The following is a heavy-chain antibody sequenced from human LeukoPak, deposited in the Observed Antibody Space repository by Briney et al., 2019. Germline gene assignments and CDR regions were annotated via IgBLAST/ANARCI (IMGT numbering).Heavy chain of an antibody. CDR3: ARQDIVVNWFDP. CDR1: GGSFSGYY. V-gene: IGHV4-31*11. CDR2: IYYSGST. D-gene: IGHD5-12*01. Sequence: PSETLSLTCAVYGGSFSGYYWSWIRQHPGKGLEWIGYIYYSGSTYYNPSLKSRVTISVDTSKNQFSLKLSSVTAADTAVYYCARQDIVVNWFDPWGQGTLVTVSS. J-gene: IGHJ5*02.